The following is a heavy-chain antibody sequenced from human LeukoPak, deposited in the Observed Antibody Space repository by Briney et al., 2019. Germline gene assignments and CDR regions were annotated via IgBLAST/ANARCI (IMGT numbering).Heavy chain of an antibody. J-gene: IGHJ4*02. Sequence: GGSLRLSCAASGFTFSSYWMHWVRQAPGKGLVWVSRIIRDGSSTSYADSVKGRFTISRDNAKNTLYLQMNSLRAEDTAVYYCARDLGGDSFDYWGQGTLVTVSS. CDR2: IIRDGSST. D-gene: IGHD3-16*01. CDR1: GFTFSSYW. CDR3: ARDLGGDSFDY. V-gene: IGHV3-74*01.